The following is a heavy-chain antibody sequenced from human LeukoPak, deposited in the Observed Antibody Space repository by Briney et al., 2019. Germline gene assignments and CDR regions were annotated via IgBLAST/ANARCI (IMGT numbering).Heavy chain of an antibody. Sequence: GRSLRLSCAASGFTFSSYAMHWVRQAPGKGLEWVAVISYDGSNKYYADSVKGRFTISRDNSKNTLYLQMNSLRADDTAVYYCARDKDIVVVPATEGLYYMDVWGKGTTVTVSS. CDR2: ISYDGSNK. CDR3: ARDKDIVVVPATEGLYYMDV. D-gene: IGHD2-2*01. CDR1: GFTFSSYA. J-gene: IGHJ6*03. V-gene: IGHV3-30-3*01.